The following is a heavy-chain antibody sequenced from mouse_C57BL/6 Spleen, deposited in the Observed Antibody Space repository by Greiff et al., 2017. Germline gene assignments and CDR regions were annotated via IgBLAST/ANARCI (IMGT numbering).Heavy chain of an antibody. Sequence: VQLQQSGAELARPGASVKMSCKASGYTFPSYTMHWVKQRPGQGLEWIGYINPSSGYTKYNQKFKDKATLTADKSSSTAYMQLSSLTSEDSAVYYCARLGDYFDYWGQGTTLTVSS. CDR2: INPSSGYT. J-gene: IGHJ2*01. V-gene: IGHV1-4*01. CDR1: GYTFPSYT. D-gene: IGHD4-1*01. CDR3: ARLGDYFDY.